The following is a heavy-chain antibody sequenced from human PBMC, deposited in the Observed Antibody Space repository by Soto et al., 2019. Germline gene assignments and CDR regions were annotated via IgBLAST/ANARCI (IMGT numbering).Heavy chain of an antibody. CDR2: TFYRSKWYY. V-gene: IGHV6-1*01. J-gene: IGHJ6*02. Sequence: SQTLSLTCAISGDSVSSNSAAWSWIRQSPSRGLEWLGRTFYRSKWYYNYAVSVESRVTISPDTSKNQFSLLLSSVTTEDTAVYYCAREGGSYGNSYSMDVWGQGTTVTVS. CDR1: GDSVSSNSAA. CDR3: AREGGSYGNSYSMDV. D-gene: IGHD1-26*01.